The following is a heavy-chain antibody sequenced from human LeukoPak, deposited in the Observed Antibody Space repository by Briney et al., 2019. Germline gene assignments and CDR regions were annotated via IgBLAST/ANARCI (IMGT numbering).Heavy chain of an antibody. V-gene: IGHV3-33*01. CDR1: GFTFRNHG. J-gene: IGHJ4*02. Sequence: PGGSLRLSCAASGFTFRNHGMHWVRQAPGKGLEWAAVIWYDGSNEYYADSVKGRFTIFRDNSKNTLYLQMNSLRAEDTAVYYCARVYGDRPFDYWGQGTLVTVSS. CDR3: ARVYGDRPFDY. CDR2: IWYDGSNE. D-gene: IGHD4-17*01.